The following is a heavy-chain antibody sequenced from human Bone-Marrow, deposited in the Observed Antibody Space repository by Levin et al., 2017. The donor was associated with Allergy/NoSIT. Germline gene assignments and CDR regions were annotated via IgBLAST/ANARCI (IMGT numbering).Heavy chain of an antibody. CDR3: AKDSPVATY. Sequence: SGGSLRLSCAASGFSFSSYGMSWVRQAPGKGLEWVSSISDSVVSTYYADSVKGRFTIFRDNSKNMMYLQMKSLGAEDTAVYYCAKDSPVATYWGQGILVTVSS. V-gene: IGHV3-23*01. D-gene: IGHD5-12*01. J-gene: IGHJ4*02. CDR2: ISDSVVST. CDR1: GFSFSSYG.